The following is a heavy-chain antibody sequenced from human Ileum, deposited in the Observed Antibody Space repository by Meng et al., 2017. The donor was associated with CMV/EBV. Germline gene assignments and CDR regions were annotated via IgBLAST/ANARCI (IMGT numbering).Heavy chain of an antibody. J-gene: IGHJ6*02. CDR2: INHSGST. V-gene: IGHV4-34*01. Sequence: SETLSLTCAVYGGSFSGYYWSWIRQPPGKGLEWIGEINHSGSTNYNPSLKSRVTISVDTSKNQFSLKLSSVTAADTAVYYCAGDRAAAGYYYYGMDVWGQGTTVTVSS. D-gene: IGHD6-13*01. CDR3: AGDRAAAGYYYYGMDV. CDR1: GGSFSGYY.